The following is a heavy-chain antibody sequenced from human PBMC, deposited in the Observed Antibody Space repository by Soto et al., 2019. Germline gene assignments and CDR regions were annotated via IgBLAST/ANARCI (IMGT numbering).Heavy chain of an antibody. J-gene: IGHJ4*02. V-gene: IGHV4-59*12. Sequence: SETLSLTCSVSGGSISGSYWSWIRQSPGKGLEWLGYVYYTGSTDYSPSLRSRVSISVDTSKNEFSLRLTSVTAADTAVYYCAREVGYYSATRRNLYFDYWGPGTLVTVSS. CDR2: VYYTGST. CDR1: GGSISGSY. D-gene: IGHD2-2*01. CDR3: AREVGYYSATRRNLYFDY.